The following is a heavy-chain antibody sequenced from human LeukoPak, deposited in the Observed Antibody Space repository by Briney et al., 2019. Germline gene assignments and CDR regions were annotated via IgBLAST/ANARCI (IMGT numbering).Heavy chain of an antibody. CDR3: ARSLSYYDSSVGY. V-gene: IGHV3-48*01. J-gene: IGHJ4*02. Sequence: PGGSLRLSCAASGFTLSNAWMNWVRQAPGKGLEWVSYISSSSSTIYYADSVKGRFTISRDNAKNSLYLQMNSLRAEDTAVYYCARSLSYYDSSVGYWGQGTLVTVSS. D-gene: IGHD3-22*01. CDR1: GFTLSNAW. CDR2: ISSSSSTI.